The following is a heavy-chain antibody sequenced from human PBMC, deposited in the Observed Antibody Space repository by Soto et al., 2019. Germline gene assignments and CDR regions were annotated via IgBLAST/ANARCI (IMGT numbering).Heavy chain of an antibody. Sequence: GGSRRLSCEASGFTFSGFDLHWVRQPTGKGLEWVSSIGSSGDTYSAVSVTGRFTISSYNAKNSLFLPLHSLRAGDMAVYFWAKSLVLGTHCCECWGKGNKGIVSS. J-gene: IGHJ4*02. V-gene: IGHV3-13*01. D-gene: IGHD2-2*01. CDR2: IGSSGDT. CDR1: GFTFSGFD. CDR3: AKSLVLGTHCCEC.